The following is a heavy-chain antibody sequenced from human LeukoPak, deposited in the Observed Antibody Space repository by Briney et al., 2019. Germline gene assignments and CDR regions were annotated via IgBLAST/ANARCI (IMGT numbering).Heavy chain of an antibody. J-gene: IGHJ4*02. CDR2: IGSTSNTM. Sequence: GGSLRLSCAASGFTFSSYSMNWVRQAPGKGLEWVSYIGSTSNTMYYADSVKGRFTISRDNAKNSLYLQMNSLRPEDTAVYYCARELGSAAFDYWGQGTLVTVSS. CDR1: GFTFSSYS. CDR3: ARELGSAAFDY. D-gene: IGHD3-16*01. V-gene: IGHV3-48*01.